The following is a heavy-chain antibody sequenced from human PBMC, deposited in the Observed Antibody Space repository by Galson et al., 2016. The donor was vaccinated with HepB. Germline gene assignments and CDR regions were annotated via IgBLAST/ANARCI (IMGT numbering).Heavy chain of an antibody. V-gene: IGHV3-30*04. J-gene: IGHJ4*01. CDR1: GFTFSRYA. CDR3: AKDKSDSGYDSPFDY. D-gene: IGHD5-12*01. CDR2: LSSDGSHI. Sequence: SLRLSCAASGFTFSRYAMHWVRQAPGKGLEWVALLSSDGSHIYYPDSVKGRSTISRDNSKNTLYLQMSSLRIEDSAIYYCAKDKSDSGYDSPFDYWGHGTLVTVSS.